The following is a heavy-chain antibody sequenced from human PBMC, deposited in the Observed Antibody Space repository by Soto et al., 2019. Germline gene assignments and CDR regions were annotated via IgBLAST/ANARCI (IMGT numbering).Heavy chain of an antibody. CDR1: GFSFSSYA. CDR2: ISARGGSS. V-gene: IGHV3-23*01. D-gene: IGHD2-8*01. CDR3: APNWNFDY. Sequence: EVQLLESGGGLVQPGGSLRLACAASGFSFSSYAMVWVRQAPGKGLEWVSVISARGGSSYFADSVKGRFTISRDNSKNVLSLEMNSLRAEDTATYFCAPNWNFDYWGQGTPVTVS. J-gene: IGHJ4*02.